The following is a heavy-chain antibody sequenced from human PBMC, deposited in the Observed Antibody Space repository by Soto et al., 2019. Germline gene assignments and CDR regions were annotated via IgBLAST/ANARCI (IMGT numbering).Heavy chain of an antibody. V-gene: IGHV4-59*01. J-gene: IGHJ4*02. Sequence: PSETLSLTCTVSGGSISSYYWSWIRQPPGKGLEWIGYIYYSGSTNYNPSLKSRVTISVDTSKNQFSLKLSSVTAADTAVYYCARDSGSYHFDYWGQGTLVTVSS. CDR2: IYYSGST. CDR3: ARDSGSYHFDY. D-gene: IGHD1-26*01. CDR1: GGSISSYY.